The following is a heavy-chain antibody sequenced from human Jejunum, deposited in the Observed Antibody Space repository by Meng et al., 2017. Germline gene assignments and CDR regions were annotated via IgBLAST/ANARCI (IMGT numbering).Heavy chain of an antibody. J-gene: IGHJ4*02. V-gene: IGHV3-48*03. CDR2: ISSGGSLV. D-gene: IGHD2-15*01. Sequence: GESLKISCAASGFTFSYYEMSWVRQAPGKGLDWISYISSGGSLVYYADSVRGRFTVSRDNDKNSLYLQMNSLRVEDTAVYYCARVGACSGGTCYSSSDFDYWGQGTLVTVSS. CDR1: GFTFSYYE. CDR3: ARVGACSGGTCYSSSDFDY.